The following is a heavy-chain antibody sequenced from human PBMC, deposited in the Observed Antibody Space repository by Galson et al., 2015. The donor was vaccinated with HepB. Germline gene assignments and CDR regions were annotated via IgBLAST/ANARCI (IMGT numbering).Heavy chain of an antibody. CDR1: GFTFSRYA. CDR2: LWYDGSKK. Sequence: SLRLSCAASGFTFSRYAMHWVRQAPGKGLEGVAVLWYDGSKKYFADSVKGRFTISRDNSKNTLSLQMNSLRPEDTAVYYCARDDYDDNAIMFDYWGQGIQVTVSS. J-gene: IGHJ4*02. V-gene: IGHV3-33*01. D-gene: IGHD4-17*01. CDR3: ARDDYDDNAIMFDY.